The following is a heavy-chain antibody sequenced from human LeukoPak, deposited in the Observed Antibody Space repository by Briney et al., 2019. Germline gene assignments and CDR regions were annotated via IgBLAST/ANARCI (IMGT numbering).Heavy chain of an antibody. CDR2: IYTSGST. V-gene: IGHV4-4*07. D-gene: IGHD6-13*01. CDR3: ARDRSSWYDPLFDY. Sequence: PSETLSLTCTVSGGSISSYYWNWIRQPAGKGLEWIGRIYTSGSTNYNPSLKSRVTISVDTSRNQFSLKLSSVTAADTAVYYCARDRSSWYDPLFDYWGQGTLVTVSS. CDR1: GGSISSYY. J-gene: IGHJ4*02.